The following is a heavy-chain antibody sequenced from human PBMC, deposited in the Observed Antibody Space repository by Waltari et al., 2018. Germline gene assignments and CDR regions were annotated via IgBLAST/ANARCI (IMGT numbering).Heavy chain of an antibody. CDR3: ASYDYSEFSFEY. CDR1: GVPFRGYY. J-gene: IGHJ4*02. D-gene: IGHD4-4*01. CDR2: MNYSGSS. V-gene: IGHV4-34*01. Sequence: QVQLQQWGAGLLRPSETLTLTCAVYGVPFRGYYWSWIRQSPGRGLEWIGEMNYSGSSTYSPSLKSRVSMSVYTSKNQVSLRLSSVTAADTAVYYCASYDYSEFSFEYWGQGVQVTVSS.